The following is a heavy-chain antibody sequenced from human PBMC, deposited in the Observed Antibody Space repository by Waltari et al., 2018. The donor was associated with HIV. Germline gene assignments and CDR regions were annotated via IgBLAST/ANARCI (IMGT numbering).Heavy chain of an antibody. CDR2: INQDATKK. CDR3: ARADQWGIFLDSYYGLDV. J-gene: IGHJ6*02. Sequence: LVVSGGGAVKPGGALTLSVAVSKFRFSRYRSFWLLQASGKGLEWVPNINQDATKKNYANSVKGRFSVSRDNGKYSVFLEMNRLRVQDTAVYFCARADQWGIFLDSYYGLDVWGRGTTVIVSS. D-gene: IGHD1-26*01. V-gene: IGHV3-7*01. CDR1: KFRFSRYR.